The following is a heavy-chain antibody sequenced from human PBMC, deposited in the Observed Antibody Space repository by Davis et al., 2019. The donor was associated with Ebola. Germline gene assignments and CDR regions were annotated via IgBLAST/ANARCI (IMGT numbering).Heavy chain of an antibody. J-gene: IGHJ6*02. D-gene: IGHD2-15*01. CDR3: ARDREDIYYYYYGMDV. CDR1: GFTFSDYY. Sequence: GESLKISCAASGFTFSDYYMSWIRQAPGKGLEWVSSISSSSSYIYYADSVKGRFTISRDNAKNSLYLQMNSLRAEDTAVYYCARDREDIYYYYYGMDVWGQGTTVTVSS. V-gene: IGHV3-11*06. CDR2: ISSSSSYI.